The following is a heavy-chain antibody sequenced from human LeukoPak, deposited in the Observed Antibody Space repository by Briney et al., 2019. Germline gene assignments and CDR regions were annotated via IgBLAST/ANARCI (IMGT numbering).Heavy chain of an antibody. V-gene: IGHV4-4*07. CDR2: VFSSGTT. CDR1: GGSISSYY. Sequence: RASETLSLTCTVSGGSISSYYWSWIRQPAGKGPEWIGRVFSSGTTNSSPSLKSRVTMSLDTSKHQFSLKLSAVTAADTAVYYCARSSSSSSYTAFDIWGRGRMVTVSS. J-gene: IGHJ3*02. CDR3: ARSSSSSSYTAFDI. D-gene: IGHD6-13*01.